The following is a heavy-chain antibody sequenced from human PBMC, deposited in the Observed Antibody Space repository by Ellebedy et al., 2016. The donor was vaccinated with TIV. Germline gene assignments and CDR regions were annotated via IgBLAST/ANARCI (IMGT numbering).Heavy chain of an antibody. CDR1: GGTFSSYS. CDR3: KRGGSGVYYFKN. V-gene: IGHV1-69*13. J-gene: IGHJ4*02. Sequence: ASVKVSXXPSGGTFSSYSFSWVRQAPGQAPEWMGGVIPIFGSPHYAQKFQGRITILADDSTNTVHMGLSSLTSDDTALYFCKRGGSGVYYFKNWGQGTQVTVSS. D-gene: IGHD3-10*01. CDR2: VIPIFGSP.